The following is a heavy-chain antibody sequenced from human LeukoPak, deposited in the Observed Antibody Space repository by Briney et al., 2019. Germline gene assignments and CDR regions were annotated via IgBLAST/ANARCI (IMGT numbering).Heavy chain of an antibody. CDR2: IYWDDDK. D-gene: IGHD2-15*01. J-gene: IGHJ4*02. V-gene: IGHV2-5*02. CDR3: AHSLYCSGGSCYSSAHYYFDY. Sequence: SGPTLVKPSQTLTLTCTFSGFSLSTSGVGVGWIRQPPGKALEWLAIIYWDDDKRYSPSLKSRLTITKDTSKNQVVLTMTNMDPVDTATYYCAHSLYCSGGSCYSSAHYYFDYWGQGTLVTVSS. CDR1: GFSLSTSGVG.